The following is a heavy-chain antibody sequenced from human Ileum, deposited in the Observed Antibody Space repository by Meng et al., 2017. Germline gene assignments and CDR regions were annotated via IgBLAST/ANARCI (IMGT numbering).Heavy chain of an antibody. CDR3: ARDPGFSAFDI. CDR1: GFTFSSSW. V-gene: IGHV3-7*01. J-gene: IGHJ3*02. CDR2: IKQDGSVK. D-gene: IGHD3-9*01. Sequence: GESLKISCAASGFTFSSSWMAWVRQTPGKGLEWVANIKQDGSVKNHVDSVKGRFTVSRDNAENSLYLQMTSLRVEDTAIYYCARDPGFSAFDIWGQGTMVTV.